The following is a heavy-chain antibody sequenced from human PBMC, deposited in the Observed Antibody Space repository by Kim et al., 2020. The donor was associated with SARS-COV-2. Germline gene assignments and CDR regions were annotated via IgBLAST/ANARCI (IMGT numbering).Heavy chain of an antibody. D-gene: IGHD3-16*01. Sequence: LSLTCAASGFTFSSYAMHWVRQAPDKGLEWVAVISYDGSNKYYADSVKGRFTISRDNSKNTLYLQMNSLRAEDTAVYYCAREGVGYDYIWGSYFDYWGQGTLVTVSS. V-gene: IGHV3-30-3*01. CDR1: GFTFSSYA. CDR3: AREGVGYDYIWGSYFDY. J-gene: IGHJ4*02. CDR2: ISYDGSNK.